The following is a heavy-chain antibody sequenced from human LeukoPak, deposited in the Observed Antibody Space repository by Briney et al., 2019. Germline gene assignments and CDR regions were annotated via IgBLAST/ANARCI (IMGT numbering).Heavy chain of an antibody. J-gene: IGHJ4*02. CDR1: GFTLSSYA. CDR2: ISGSGGST. D-gene: IGHD1-26*01. Sequence: GGSLRLSCAASGFTLSSYAMSGVRQAPGKGLEWVSAISGSGGSTYYADSVKGRFTISRDNSKNTLYLQMNSLRAEDTAVYYCAKVREVGATTGYYFDYWGQGTLVTVSS. V-gene: IGHV3-23*01. CDR3: AKVREVGATTGYYFDY.